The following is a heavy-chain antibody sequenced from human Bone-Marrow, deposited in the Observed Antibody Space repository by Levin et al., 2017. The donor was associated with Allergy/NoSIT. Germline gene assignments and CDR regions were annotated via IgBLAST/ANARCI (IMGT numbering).Heavy chain of an antibody. D-gene: IGHD6-19*01. V-gene: IGHV1-69*06. J-gene: IGHJ4*02. Sequence: SVKVSCKASGGTFSSYAISWVRQAPGQGLEWMGGIIPIFGTANYAQKFQGRVTITADKSTSTAYMELSSLRSEDTAVYYCAVTARYSSGWPFDYWGQGTLVTVSS. CDR2: IIPIFGTA. CDR3: AVTARYSSGWPFDY. CDR1: GGTFSSYA.